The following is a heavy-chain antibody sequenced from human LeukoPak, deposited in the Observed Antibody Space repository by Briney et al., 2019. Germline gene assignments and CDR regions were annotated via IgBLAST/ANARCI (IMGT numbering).Heavy chain of an antibody. J-gene: IGHJ4*02. Sequence: SETLSLTCTVSGGSISSYYWSWIRQPPGKGLEWIGYMYNSGSTDYNPSLKSRVTISVDMSKNQFSLKLSSVTAADTAVYYCARWYFSGWFSDWGQGTLVIVSS. CDR2: MYNSGST. CDR3: ARWYFSGWFSD. CDR1: GGSISSYY. V-gene: IGHV4-59*08. D-gene: IGHD6-19*01.